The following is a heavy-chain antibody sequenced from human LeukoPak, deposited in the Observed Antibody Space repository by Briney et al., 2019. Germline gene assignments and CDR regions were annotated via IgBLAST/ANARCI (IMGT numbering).Heavy chain of an antibody. CDR2: VYSGGNT. CDR1: GFTVNTHY. V-gene: IGHV3-66*01. Sequence: GGSLRLSCVASGFTVNTHYMSWVRQAPGKGLAWVSVVYSGGNTYYADSVKGRFTISRDSSKSTLYLQMNSLRAEDTAVYYCARDSNYYGSSDYWGQGTLITVSS. J-gene: IGHJ4*02. CDR3: ARDSNYYGSSDY. D-gene: IGHD3-10*01.